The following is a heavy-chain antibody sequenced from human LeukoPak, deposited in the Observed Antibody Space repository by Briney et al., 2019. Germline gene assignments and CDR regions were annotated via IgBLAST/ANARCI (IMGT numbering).Heavy chain of an antibody. V-gene: IGHV1-46*01. CDR2: INPSGGST. D-gene: IGHD4-11*01. CDR1: GYTFTSYY. CDR3: ARDVEATVKGGYFDY. J-gene: IGHJ4*02. Sequence: ASVKVSCKASGYTFTSYYMHWVRQAPGQGLEWMGIINPSGGSTSYAQKFQGRVTMTRDTSTSTVYMELSSLRSEDTAVYYCARDVEATVKGGYFDYWGKGTLVTVSS.